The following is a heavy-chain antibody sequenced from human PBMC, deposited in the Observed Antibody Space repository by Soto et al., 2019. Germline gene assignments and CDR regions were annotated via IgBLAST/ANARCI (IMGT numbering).Heavy chain of an antibody. Sequence: EVQLLESGGGLVQPGGSLRLSCVASGFTFSSYAMTWVRQAPGKGLEWVSSISGSGGSTYYADSAKGRFTISRDNSKNTLYLQMNSLRAEDTAVYYCAKLTGNGYENWGQGSLVTVSS. D-gene: IGHD5-18*01. J-gene: IGHJ4*02. CDR2: ISGSGGST. V-gene: IGHV3-23*01. CDR3: AKLTGNGYEN. CDR1: GFTFSSYA.